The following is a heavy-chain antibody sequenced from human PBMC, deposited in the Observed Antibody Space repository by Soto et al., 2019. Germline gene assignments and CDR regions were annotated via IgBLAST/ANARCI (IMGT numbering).Heavy chain of an antibody. J-gene: IGHJ5*02. CDR3: ARDPAP. CDR2: TYNSVST. CDR1: GGSISRGGYY. Sequence: LSLTCTVSGGSISRGGYYWSWIRQNPGKGLEGIGYTYNSVSTYYNPSLKSRVTISVDTSKNQFSLKLTSVTAADTAVYYCARDPAPWGQGTLVTVSS. V-gene: IGHV4-31*03.